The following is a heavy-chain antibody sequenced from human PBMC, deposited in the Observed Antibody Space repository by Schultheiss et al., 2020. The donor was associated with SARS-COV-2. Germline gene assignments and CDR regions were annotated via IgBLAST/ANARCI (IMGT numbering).Heavy chain of an antibody. CDR3: ARDRVEITSIVGATDSDYYMDV. J-gene: IGHJ6*03. V-gene: IGHV4-4*07. D-gene: IGHD1-26*01. CDR1: GGSISSYY. CDR2: IYTSGST. Sequence: SETLSLTCTVSGGSISSYYWSWIRQPAGKGLEWIGRIYTSGSTNYNPSLKSRVTMSVDTSKNQFSLKLSSVTAADTAVYYCARDRVEITSIVGATDSDYYMDVWGKGTTVTVSS.